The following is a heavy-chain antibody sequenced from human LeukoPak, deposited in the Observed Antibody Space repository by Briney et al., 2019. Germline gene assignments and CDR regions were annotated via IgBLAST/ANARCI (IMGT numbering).Heavy chain of an antibody. CDR3: AKASSSWSLFDP. CDR2: IYYSGST. V-gene: IGHV4-59*11. J-gene: IGHJ5*02. CDR1: GGSISSHY. Sequence: SETLSLTCTVSGGSISSHYWSWIRQPPGKGLEWIGYIYYSGSTNYNPSLKSRVTISVDTSKNQFSLKLGSVTAADTAVYYCAKASSSWSLFDPWGEGTRVSVSS. D-gene: IGHD6-6*01.